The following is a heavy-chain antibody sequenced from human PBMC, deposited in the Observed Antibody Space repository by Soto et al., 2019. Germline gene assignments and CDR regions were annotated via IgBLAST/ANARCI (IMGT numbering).Heavy chain of an antibody. Sequence: SETLSLTCTVSGGSISSYYWSWIRQPPGKGLEWIGYIYYSGSTNYNPSLKSRFTISVDTSKNQFSLKLSSVTAADTAVYYCARDGCSGGSCYYFDYWGQGTLVTVSS. CDR3: ARDGCSGGSCYYFDY. J-gene: IGHJ4*02. CDR1: GGSISSYY. V-gene: IGHV4-59*01. CDR2: IYYSGST. D-gene: IGHD2-15*01.